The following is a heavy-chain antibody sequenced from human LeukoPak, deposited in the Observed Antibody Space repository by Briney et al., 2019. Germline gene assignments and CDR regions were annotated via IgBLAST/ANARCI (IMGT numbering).Heavy chain of an antibody. J-gene: IGHJ4*02. CDR1: GFTFSSHW. D-gene: IGHD5-18*01. Sequence: GSLRLSCAASGFTFSSHWMDWVRQAPGKGLEWIGNMYYSGSIYYNPSLKSRVTISVDTSKNQFSLNLNSVTAADTAVYYCARRTGYSYGFSHWGPGTMLTVSS. CDR3: ARRTGYSYGFSH. V-gene: IGHV4-39*01. CDR2: MYYSGSI.